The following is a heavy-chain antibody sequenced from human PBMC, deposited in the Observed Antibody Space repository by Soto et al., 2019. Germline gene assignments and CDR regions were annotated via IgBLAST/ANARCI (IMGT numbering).Heavy chain of an antibody. Sequence: QVQLVQSGAEVKKPGASVKVSCKASGYTFTSYGISWVRQAPGQGLEWMGWISAYNGNTNYAQKLQGRVTMTPDTSTSTAYMELRSLRSDDTTVYYCARDRLPVTMVRGEGFDPWGQGTLVTVSS. J-gene: IGHJ5*02. V-gene: IGHV1-18*01. CDR3: ARDRLPVTMVRGEGFDP. CDR1: GYTFTSYG. D-gene: IGHD3-10*01. CDR2: ISAYNGNT.